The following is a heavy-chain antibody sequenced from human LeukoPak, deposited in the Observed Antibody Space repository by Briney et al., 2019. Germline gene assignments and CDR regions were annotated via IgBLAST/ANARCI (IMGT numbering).Heavy chain of an antibody. Sequence: PGGSLRLSCAASGFTFSSYGMHWVRQAPGKGLEWVAFIRYDGSNKYYADSVKGRFTISRDNSKNTLYVQMNSLRAEDTAVYYCAKDYGSGSYKFDYWGQGTLVTVSS. CDR2: IRYDGSNK. V-gene: IGHV3-30*02. J-gene: IGHJ4*02. CDR1: GFTFSSYG. D-gene: IGHD3-10*01. CDR3: AKDYGSGSYKFDY.